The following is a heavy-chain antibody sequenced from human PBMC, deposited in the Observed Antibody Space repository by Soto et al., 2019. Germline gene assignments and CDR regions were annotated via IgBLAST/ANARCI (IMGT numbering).Heavy chain of an antibody. CDR2: IIPIFGTA. D-gene: IGHD3-16*02. J-gene: IGHJ6*02. CDR3: VRVVSMITFGVVIAPYYYGMDV. V-gene: IGHV1-69*13. Sequence: GAGVQVSCQASRGTFSSYAIIRVRQAPGQGLEWMGGIIPIFGTANYAQKFQGRVTITADESTSTAYMELSSLRSEDTAVYYCVRVVSMITFGVVIAPYYYGMDVWGQGTTVTVSS. CDR1: RGTFSSYA.